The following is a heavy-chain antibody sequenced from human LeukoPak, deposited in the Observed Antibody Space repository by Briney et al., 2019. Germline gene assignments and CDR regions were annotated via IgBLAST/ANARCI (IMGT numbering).Heavy chain of an antibody. CDR3: ARIRAPSSFGQRESGY. D-gene: IGHD3-3*02. J-gene: IGHJ4*02. Sequence: ASVKVSCKASGYIFTNNAMNWVRQAPGQGLEWMGWINTNTRNPTYAQGFTGRFVFSLETSVSTAYLQISSLKAEDTAVYYCARIRAPSSFGQRESGYWGQGTLVTVSS. CDR1: GYIFTNNA. CDR2: INTNTRNP. V-gene: IGHV7-4-1*02.